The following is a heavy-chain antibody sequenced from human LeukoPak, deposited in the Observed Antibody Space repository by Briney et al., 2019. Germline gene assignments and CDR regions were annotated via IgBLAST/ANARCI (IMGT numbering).Heavy chain of an antibody. J-gene: IGHJ5*02. CDR1: GYTFTSYG. CDR3: ARVAPREDENWFDP. D-gene: IGHD1-26*01. CDR2: ISAYNGNT. V-gene: IGHV1-18*01. Sequence: ASVKVSCKASGYTFTSYGISWVRQAPGQGLEWMGWISAYNGNTNYAQKLQGRVTMTTDTSTSTAYMELRSLRSDDTAVYYCARVAPREDENWFDPWGERTLVTVSS.